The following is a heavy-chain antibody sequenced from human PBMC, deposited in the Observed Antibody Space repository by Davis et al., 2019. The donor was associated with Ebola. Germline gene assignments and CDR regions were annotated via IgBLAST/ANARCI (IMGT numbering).Heavy chain of an antibody. J-gene: IGHJ2*01. CDR2: MNPNSGNT. Sequence: ASVKVSCKASGYTFTSYDINWVRQATGQGLEWMGWMNPNSGNTGYAQKFQGRVTITRNTSISTAYMELSSLRSEDTAVYYCARGVPIGYCSSTSCYNYWYFDLWGRGTLVTVSS. V-gene: IGHV1-8*03. CDR3: ARGVPIGYCSSTSCYNYWYFDL. D-gene: IGHD2-2*02. CDR1: GYTFTSYD.